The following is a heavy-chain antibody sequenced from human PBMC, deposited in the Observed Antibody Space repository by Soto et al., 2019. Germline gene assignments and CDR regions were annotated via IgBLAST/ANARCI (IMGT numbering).Heavy chain of an antibody. CDR3: ARVRSSGWFDY. Sequence: LSLTCTVSGGSISSYYWSWIRQPAGKGLEWIGRMYTSGSTNYNVSLKSRVTMSVDTSKNQFSLELTSVTAADTAVYYCARVRSSGWFDYWGQGTLVTVSS. CDR2: MYTSGST. CDR1: GGSISSYY. D-gene: IGHD6-19*01. V-gene: IGHV4-4*07. J-gene: IGHJ4*02.